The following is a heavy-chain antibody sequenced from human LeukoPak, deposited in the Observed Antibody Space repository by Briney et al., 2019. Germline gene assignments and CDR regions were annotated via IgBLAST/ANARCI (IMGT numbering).Heavy chain of an antibody. CDR3: ARGAYDSSGYYEDY. CDR2: IYYSGTT. CDR1: GGSISSSSYY. J-gene: IGHJ4*02. D-gene: IGHD3-22*01. Sequence: PSETLSLTCTVSGGSISSSSYYWGWIRQPPGKGLAWIGTIYYSGTTYYNPSLKSRVTISVDTSKNQFSLKLSSVTAADTAVYYCARGAYDSSGYYEDYWGQGTLVTVSS. V-gene: IGHV4-39*01.